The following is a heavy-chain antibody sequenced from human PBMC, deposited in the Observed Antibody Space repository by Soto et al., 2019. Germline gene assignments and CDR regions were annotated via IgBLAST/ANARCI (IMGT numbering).Heavy chain of an antibody. J-gene: IGHJ4*02. Sequence: TSETLSLTCTVSGGSISSSSYYWGWIRQPPRKGLEWIGSIYYSGSTYYNPSLKSRVTISVDTSKNQFSLKLSSVTAADTAVYYCASSTGYRPGEDYFDYWGQGTLVTVSS. V-gene: IGHV4-39*01. CDR3: ASSTGYRPGEDYFDY. D-gene: IGHD3-9*01. CDR2: IYYSGST. CDR1: GGSISSSSYY.